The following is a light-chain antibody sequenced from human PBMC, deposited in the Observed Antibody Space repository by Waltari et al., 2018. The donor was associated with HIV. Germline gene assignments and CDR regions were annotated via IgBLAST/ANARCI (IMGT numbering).Light chain of an antibody. CDR2: EDN. CDR3: FSTDSSGNHRV. J-gene: IGLJ3*02. Sequence: SYELTQPPSVSVSPGQTTRITCSGDALPKKYAYSYQQRSGQAPVLVIYEDNKRPSGIPERFSGSSSGTMATLTISGAQVEDEADYSCFSTDSSGNHRVFGGGTKLTVL. V-gene: IGLV3-10*01. CDR1: ALPKKY.